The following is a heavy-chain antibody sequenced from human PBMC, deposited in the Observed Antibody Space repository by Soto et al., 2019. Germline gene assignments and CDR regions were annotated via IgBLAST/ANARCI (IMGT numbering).Heavy chain of an antibody. CDR1: GGSFSGYY. V-gene: IGHV4-34*01. Sequence: PLETLSLTCAVYGGSFSGYYWSWIRQPPGKGLEWIGEINHSGSTNYNPSLKSRVTISVDTSKNQFSLKLSSVTAAETAVYYCARGTGVWSGYFRTPAFDYWGQGTLVTVSS. J-gene: IGHJ4*02. D-gene: IGHD3-3*01. CDR3: ARGTGVWSGYFRTPAFDY. CDR2: INHSGST.